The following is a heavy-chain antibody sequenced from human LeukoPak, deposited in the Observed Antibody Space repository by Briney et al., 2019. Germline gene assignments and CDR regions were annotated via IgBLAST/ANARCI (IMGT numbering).Heavy chain of an antibody. V-gene: IGHV5-51*01. CDR2: IYPGDSDT. J-gene: IGHJ5*02. CDR1: GYSFTSYW. CDR3: ARLGGSGSYSWYWFVP. Sequence: GESLKISCKGSGYSFTSYWIGWVRQMPGKGLEWMGIIYPGDSDTRYSPSFQGQVTISADKSISTAYLQWSSLKASDTAMYYCARLGGSGSYSWYWFVPWGQGTLVTVSS. D-gene: IGHD3-10*01.